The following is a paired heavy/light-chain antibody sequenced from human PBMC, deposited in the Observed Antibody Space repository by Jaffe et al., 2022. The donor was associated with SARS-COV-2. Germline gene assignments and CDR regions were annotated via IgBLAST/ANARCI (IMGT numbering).Heavy chain of an antibody. J-gene: IGHJ4*02. D-gene: IGHD6-19*01. CDR3: ARASSGWYRGLGN. V-gene: IGHV3-74*01. CDR2: INSDGSST. CDR1: GFTFSSYW. Sequence: EVQLVESGGGLVQPGGSLRLSCAASGFTFSSYWMHWVRQTPGKGLVWVSRINSDGSSTNYADSVKGRFTISRDNAKNTLDLQMSSLRAEDTAVYYCARASSGWYRGLGNWGQGTLVTVSS.
Light chain of an antibody. CDR2: AAS. CDR3: QQSYSTPFT. V-gene: IGKV1-39*01. CDR1: QSISSY. J-gene: IGKJ3*01. Sequence: DIQMTQSPSSLSASVGDRVTITCRASQSISSYLNWYHQKPGKAPKLLIYAASSLQSGVPSRFSGSASGTDFTLTISSLQPEDFATYYCQQSYSTPFTFGPGTKVDIK.